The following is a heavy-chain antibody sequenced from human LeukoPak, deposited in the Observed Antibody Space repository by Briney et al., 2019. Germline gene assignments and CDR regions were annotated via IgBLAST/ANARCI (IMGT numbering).Heavy chain of an antibody. CDR1: GGTFSTYA. V-gene: IGHV1-2*02. CDR2: INPNTGGT. Sequence: ASVKVSCKASGGTFSTYAISWVRQAPGQGLEWMGWINPNTGGTNYAQNFQGRVTMTRDTSISTAYMELSSLTSDDTAVYYCARDQSEDFINWFDPWGQGTLVTVSS. D-gene: IGHD2/OR15-2a*01. J-gene: IGHJ5*02. CDR3: ARDQSEDFINWFDP.